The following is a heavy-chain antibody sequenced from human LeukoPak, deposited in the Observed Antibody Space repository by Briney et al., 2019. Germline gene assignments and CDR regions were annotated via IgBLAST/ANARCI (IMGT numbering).Heavy chain of an antibody. D-gene: IGHD1-1*01. Sequence: GGSLRLSCAASGFTFDDYAMHWVRQAPGKGLEWVSGISWNSGSIGYADSVKGRFTISRDNSKNTVYLQMNSLRPEDTAIYYCAKDGLLLNIYDHYYYCMDVWGKGTTVTVSS. CDR2: ISWNSGSI. CDR1: GFTFDDYA. CDR3: AKDGLLLNIYDHYYYCMDV. V-gene: IGHV3-9*01. J-gene: IGHJ6*03.